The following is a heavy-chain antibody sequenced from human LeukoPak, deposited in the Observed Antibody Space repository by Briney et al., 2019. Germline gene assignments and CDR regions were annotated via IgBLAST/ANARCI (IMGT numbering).Heavy chain of an antibody. CDR1: GGSFSGYY. CDR2: INHSGST. CDR3: ARTYCGGDCYSHNWFDP. V-gene: IGHV4-34*01. D-gene: IGHD2-21*02. Sequence: SETLSLTCAVYGGSFSGYYWSWIRQPPGKGLEWIGEINHSGSTNYNPSLKSRITISVDTSKNQFSLKLSSVTAADTAVYYCARTYCGGDCYSHNWFDPWGQGTLVTVSS. J-gene: IGHJ5*02.